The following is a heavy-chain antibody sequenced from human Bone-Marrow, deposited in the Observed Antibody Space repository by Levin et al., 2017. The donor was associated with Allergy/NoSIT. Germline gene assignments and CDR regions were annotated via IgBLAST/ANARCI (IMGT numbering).Heavy chain of an antibody. CDR3: ARDGDY. Sequence: SQTLSLPCTVSGGSVRTTFYHWGWIRQPPGKGLEWIGTIYYTGTTHYNPSLKSRLTISIDTSKNQFSLNLSSVTAADTAVYYCARDGDYWGQGTLVTVSS. CDR1: GGSVRTTFYH. J-gene: IGHJ4*02. V-gene: IGHV4-39*07. CDR2: IYYTGTT.